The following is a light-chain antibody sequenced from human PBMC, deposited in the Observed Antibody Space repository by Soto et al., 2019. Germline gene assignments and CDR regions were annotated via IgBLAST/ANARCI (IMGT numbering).Light chain of an antibody. CDR2: DAS. CDR3: KQRSNWLT. Sequence: EIVLTQSPATLSLSPGERATLSCRVSQSVSSYLAWYQQKPGQAPRLLIYDASNRATGIPARFSGSGSGTDCTLTISSREPEDFAVYYCKQRSNWLTFGGGNKVEIK. CDR1: QSVSSY. J-gene: IGKJ4*02. V-gene: IGKV3-11*01.